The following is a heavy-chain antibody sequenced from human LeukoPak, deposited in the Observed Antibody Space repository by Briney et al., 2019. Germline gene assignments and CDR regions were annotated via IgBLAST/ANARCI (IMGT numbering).Heavy chain of an antibody. V-gene: IGHV3-74*01. CDR2: ISSDGSNT. J-gene: IGHJ4*02. Sequence: GGSLRLSCAVSGFTFNKYYMHWVRQAPGKGLVWVSRISSDGSNTNYADSVKGRFTISRDNAKNTLYLQMNSLRAEDTAVYYCIRVPYWGQGALVTVPS. CDR1: GFTFNKYY. CDR3: IRVPY.